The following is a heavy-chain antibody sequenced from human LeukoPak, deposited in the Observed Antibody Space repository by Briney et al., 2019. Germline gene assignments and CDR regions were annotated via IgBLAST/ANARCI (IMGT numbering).Heavy chain of an antibody. V-gene: IGHV3-23*01. Sequence: GGSLRLSCAASGFTFSNAWMNWVRQAPGKGLEWVSAISGSGGSTYYADSVKGRFTISRDNSKNTLYLQMNSLRAEDTAVYYCAKDESNYYGSGSYSAFDIWGQGTMVTVSS. J-gene: IGHJ3*02. CDR1: GFTFSNAW. CDR2: ISGSGGST. D-gene: IGHD3-10*01. CDR3: AKDESNYYGSGSYSAFDI.